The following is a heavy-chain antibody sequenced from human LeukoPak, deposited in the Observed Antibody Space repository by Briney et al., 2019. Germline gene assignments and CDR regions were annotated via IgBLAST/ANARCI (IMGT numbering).Heavy chain of an antibody. CDR1: GFTFSSYA. Sequence: PGGSLRLSCAASGFTFSSYAMSWVRQAPGKGLEWVSAISGSGGSTYYAVAVKGRFTISRDNSKNTLYLQMNSLRAEDTAVYYCAKDHGDYDAFDIWGQGTMVTVSS. V-gene: IGHV3-23*01. CDR3: AKDHGDYDAFDI. J-gene: IGHJ3*02. CDR2: ISGSGGST. D-gene: IGHD4-17*01.